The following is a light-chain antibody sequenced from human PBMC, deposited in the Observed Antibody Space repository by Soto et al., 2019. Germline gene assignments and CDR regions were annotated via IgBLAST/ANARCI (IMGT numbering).Light chain of an antibody. CDR3: SSYTSSSTLGV. CDR2: DVS. V-gene: IGLV2-14*01. J-gene: IGLJ7*01. Sequence: QSARTQPASVSGSPGQSITISCTGTSSDVGGYNYVSWYQQHPGKAPKLMIYDVSNRPSGVSNRFSGSKSGNTASLTISGLQAEDEADYYCSSYTSSSTLGVFGTGTQLTVL. CDR1: SSDVGGYNY.